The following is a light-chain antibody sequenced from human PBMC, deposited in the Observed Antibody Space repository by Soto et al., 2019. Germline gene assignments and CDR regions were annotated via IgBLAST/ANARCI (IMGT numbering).Light chain of an antibody. Sequence: DIQMTQSPSSLSASVGDRVTITCRASQSISSYLNWYQQKPGKAPKLLIYAASSLQSGVPSRFSGSGSGTYFTLTISSLQPEDFATYYCQQSYSTLRTFGQGPKVEIK. V-gene: IGKV1-39*01. CDR1: QSISSY. J-gene: IGKJ1*01. CDR3: QQSYSTLRT. CDR2: AAS.